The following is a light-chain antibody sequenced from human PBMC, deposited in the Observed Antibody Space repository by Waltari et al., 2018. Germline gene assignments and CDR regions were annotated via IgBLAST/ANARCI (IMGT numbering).Light chain of an antibody. CDR1: QSVGKS. Sequence: EIVLTQSPGTLSLSPGERATLSCRASQSVGKSLAWYQQRPGQAPRLLIYDASTRATGTPGRFSGSGFGTDFSLAISSLEPEDFAVYFCQHYMNLPVTFGQGTKVEI. CDR3: QHYMNLPVT. V-gene: IGKV3-20*01. J-gene: IGKJ1*01. CDR2: DAS.